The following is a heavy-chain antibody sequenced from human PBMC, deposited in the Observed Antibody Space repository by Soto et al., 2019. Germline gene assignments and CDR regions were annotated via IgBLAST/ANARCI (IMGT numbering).Heavy chain of an antibody. V-gene: IGHV3-53*04. D-gene: IGHD3-10*01. Sequence: EVQLVESGGGLVQPGGSLRLSCAASGFTVGRNPMTWVRQAPGKGLEWVSVIYTGGETYYLDSVKGRFTISRHNSRNTLYLQMNNLKAEDTAMYSCARDVLLFGESGFDCWGQGTLVTVSS. CDR3: ARDVLLFGESGFDC. CDR2: IYTGGET. J-gene: IGHJ4*02. CDR1: GFTVGRNP.